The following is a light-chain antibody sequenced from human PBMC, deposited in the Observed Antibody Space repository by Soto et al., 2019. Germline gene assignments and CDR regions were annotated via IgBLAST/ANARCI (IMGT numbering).Light chain of an antibody. J-gene: IGKJ1*01. Sequence: DIQMTQSPSTLSASVGDRVTITCRASQSISSWLAWYQQKPGKAPKLLIYKASSLESGVPSRFSGSGSGTEFTLTISSLQPDDFATYYCQQYNSYSHWWTFGQGTKVEIK. CDR1: QSISSW. V-gene: IGKV1-5*03. CDR2: KAS. CDR3: QQYNSYSHWWT.